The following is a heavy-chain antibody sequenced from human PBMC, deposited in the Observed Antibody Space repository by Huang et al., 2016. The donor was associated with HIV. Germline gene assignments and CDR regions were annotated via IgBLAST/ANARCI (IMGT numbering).Heavy chain of an antibody. J-gene: IGHJ4*02. V-gene: IGHV4-34*01. CDR3: ASGPHSARTLDF. CDR2: IDHRGST. Sequence: QVQLQQWGAGLLKPSETLSLTCAVYGGSFTGYYWSWFRQPPGQGLEWIGEIDHRGSTNYNPSLKRRVTMSVDTSKNQFSLKLISVTAADTAMYYWASGPHSARTLDFWGQGTLVTVSS. CDR1: GGSFTGYY. D-gene: IGHD6-6*01.